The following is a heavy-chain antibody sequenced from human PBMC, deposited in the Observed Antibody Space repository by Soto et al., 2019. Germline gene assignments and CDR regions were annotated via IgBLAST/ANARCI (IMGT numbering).Heavy chain of an antibody. CDR1: GFTFSSYA. CDR2: ISGSGGST. D-gene: IGHD3-22*01. V-gene: IGHV3-23*01. Sequence: GGSLRLSCAAFGFTFSSYAMSWVRQAPGKGREWVSAISGSGGSTYYADSVKGRFTISRDNSKNTLYLQMNSLRAEDTAVYYCAKARGVDYYDSSGYYYGYFQHWGQGTLVTVSS. CDR3: AKARGVDYYDSSGYYYGYFQH. J-gene: IGHJ1*01.